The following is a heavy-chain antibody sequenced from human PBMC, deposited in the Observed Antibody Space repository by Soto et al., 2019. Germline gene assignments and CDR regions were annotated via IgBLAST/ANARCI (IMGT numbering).Heavy chain of an antibody. CDR3: ARDGRTVAGTELEGAFDI. CDR1: GFTFSSYG. CDR2: IWYDGSNK. J-gene: IGHJ3*02. Sequence: GGSLRLSCAASGFTFSSYGMHWVRQAPGKGLEWVAVIWYDGSNKYYADSVKGRFTISRDNSKNTLYLQMNSLRAEDTAVYYCARDGRTVAGTELEGAFDIWGQGTMVTVSS. D-gene: IGHD6-19*01. V-gene: IGHV3-33*01.